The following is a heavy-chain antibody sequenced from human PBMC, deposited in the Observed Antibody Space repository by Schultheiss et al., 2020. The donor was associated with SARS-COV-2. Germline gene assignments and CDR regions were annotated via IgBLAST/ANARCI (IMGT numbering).Heavy chain of an antibody. Sequence: SETLSLTCTVSGGSISSSSYYWGWIRQPPGKGLEWIGSIYYSGSTYYNPSLKSRVTISVDTSKIQFSLKLSSVTAADTAVYYCARHFDYGGNPSGWFDPWGQGTLVTVSS. CDR3: ARHFDYGGNPSGWFDP. D-gene: IGHD4-23*01. CDR2: IYYSGST. J-gene: IGHJ5*02. V-gene: IGHV4-39*01. CDR1: GGSISSSSYY.